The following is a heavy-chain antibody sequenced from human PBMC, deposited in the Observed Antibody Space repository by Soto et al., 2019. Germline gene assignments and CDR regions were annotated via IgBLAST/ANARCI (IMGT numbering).Heavy chain of an antibody. Sequence: GESLKISCKGSGYSFTSYWISWVRQMPGKGLEWMGRIDPSDSYTNYSPSFQGHVTISADKSISTAYLQWSSLKASDTAMYYCAIRYYGSGSYPYYYYGMDVWGQGTTVTVSS. CDR2: IDPSDSYT. CDR3: AIRYYGSGSYPYYYYGMDV. D-gene: IGHD3-10*01. J-gene: IGHJ6*02. V-gene: IGHV5-10-1*01. CDR1: GYSFTSYW.